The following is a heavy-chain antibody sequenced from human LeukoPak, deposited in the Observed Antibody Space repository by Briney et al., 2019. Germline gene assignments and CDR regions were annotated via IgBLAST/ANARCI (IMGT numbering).Heavy chain of an antibody. CDR1: GYTFTSYG. CDR2: ISAYNGNT. V-gene: IGHV1-18*01. J-gene: IGHJ5*02. Sequence: GASVKVSCKASGYTFTSYGISWVRQAPGQGLEWMGWISAYNGNTNYAQKLQGRVTMTTDTSTSTAYMELRSLRSDDTAVYYCARTVRGVIRFGKNWFDPWGQGTLVTVSS. CDR3: ARTVRGVIRFGKNWFDP. D-gene: IGHD3-10*01.